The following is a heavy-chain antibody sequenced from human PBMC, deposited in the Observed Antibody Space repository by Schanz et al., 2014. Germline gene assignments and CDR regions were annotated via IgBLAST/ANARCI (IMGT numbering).Heavy chain of an antibody. D-gene: IGHD1-1*01. V-gene: IGHV3-11*03. CDR1: GFSFSDYY. J-gene: IGHJ4*02. Sequence: QVHLLESGGGLVEPGGSLRLSCAASGFSFSDYYMSWIRQAPGKGLEWISFINTGSNYINYADSVKGRFTISRDNTKNTLYLQMDSRRAEDTAVYFCAKKVPAYNPFDSWGQGTLVTVSS. CDR3: AKKVPAYNPFDS. CDR2: INTGSNYI.